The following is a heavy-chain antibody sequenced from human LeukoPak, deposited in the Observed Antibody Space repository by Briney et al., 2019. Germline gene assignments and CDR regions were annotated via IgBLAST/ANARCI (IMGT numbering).Heavy chain of an antibody. J-gene: IGHJ5*02. Sequence: GGSLRLSCLASGFIFNNYAMSWVRQAPGKGLEWVSAISGSGGSTYYADSVKGRFTISRDNSKNTLYLQMNSLRAEDTAVYYCAKAGISSSSLYWFDPWGQGTLVTVSS. CDR2: ISGSGGST. D-gene: IGHD6-6*01. CDR1: GFIFNNYA. V-gene: IGHV3-23*01. CDR3: AKAGISSSSLYWFDP.